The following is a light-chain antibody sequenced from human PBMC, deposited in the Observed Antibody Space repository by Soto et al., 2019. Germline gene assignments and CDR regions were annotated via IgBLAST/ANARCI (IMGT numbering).Light chain of an antibody. J-gene: IGKJ4*01. Sequence: DIQMTQSPSSLSASVGDRVTITCRASQSISNYLSWYQQKPGKAPKLLINVASTLQSGVPSRFSGSGSGTYFTLAISSLQPEDFATYYCQQSSSTPQTFGGGTRVEIK. CDR1: QSISNY. CDR2: VAS. V-gene: IGKV1-39*01. CDR3: QQSSSTPQT.